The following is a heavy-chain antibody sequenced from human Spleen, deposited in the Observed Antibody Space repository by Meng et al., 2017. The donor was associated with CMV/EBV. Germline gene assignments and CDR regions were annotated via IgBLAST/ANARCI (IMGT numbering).Heavy chain of an antibody. Sequence: VYGRSFSGYYWSWIRQPPGKGLEWIGEIYHSGSTNYNPSLKSRVTISVDKSKNQFSLKLSSVTAADTAVYYCARVIRSSWNTYYFDYWGQGTLVTVSS. CDR2: IYHSGST. V-gene: IGHV4-34*01. CDR3: ARVIRSSWNTYYFDY. J-gene: IGHJ4*02. CDR1: GRSFSGYY. D-gene: IGHD6-13*01.